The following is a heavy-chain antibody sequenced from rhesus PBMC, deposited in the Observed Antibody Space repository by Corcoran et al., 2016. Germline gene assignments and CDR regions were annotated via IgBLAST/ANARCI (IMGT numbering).Heavy chain of an antibody. CDR3: ARGSGKYGLGY. CDR2: ISDSGVTT. Sequence: QLQLQESGPGLVKPSETLSLTCAVSGGSISSNYCSWIRQPPGKGLGWIGRISDSGVTTDYIPSLKSRVTSSTDTSKNQFSLKLSTVTAADTAVYYCARGSGKYGLGYWGQGVLVTVSS. D-gene: IGHD6-25*01. CDR1: GGSISSNY. J-gene: IGHJ4*01. V-gene: IGHV4-173*01.